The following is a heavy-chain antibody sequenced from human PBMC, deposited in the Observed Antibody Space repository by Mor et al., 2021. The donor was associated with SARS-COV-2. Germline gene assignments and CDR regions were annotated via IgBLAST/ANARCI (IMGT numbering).Heavy chain of an antibody. D-gene: IGHD2-15*01. CDR2: ISYDGSNK. Sequence: APGKGLEWVAVISYDGSNKYYADSVKGRFTISRDNSKNTLYLQMNSLRAEDTAVYYCANSVTCSGGSCYLSYYYYGMDVWG. V-gene: IGHV3-30*18. J-gene: IGHJ6*01. CDR3: ANSVTCSGGSCYLSYYYYGMDV.